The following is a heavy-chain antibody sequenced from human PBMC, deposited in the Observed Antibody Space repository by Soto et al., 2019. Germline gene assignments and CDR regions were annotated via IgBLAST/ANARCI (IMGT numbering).Heavy chain of an antibody. J-gene: IGHJ4*02. V-gene: IGHV3-48*01. CDR1: GFTFSTYN. Sequence: GGSLRLSCAASGFTFSTYNMNWVRQAPGKGLEWVSYISDSSSTIHYAESVKGRFTISRDNAKNSLYLQMNSLRAEDTAVYYFARDDYPYYDDSSGYHFDYWGQGALVTVSS. CDR3: ARDDYPYYDDSSGYHFDY. CDR2: ISDSSSTI. D-gene: IGHD3-22*01.